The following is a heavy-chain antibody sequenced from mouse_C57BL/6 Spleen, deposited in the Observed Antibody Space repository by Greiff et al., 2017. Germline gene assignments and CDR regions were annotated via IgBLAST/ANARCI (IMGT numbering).Heavy chain of an antibody. CDR3: ASSCYDMDY. J-gene: IGHJ4*01. D-gene: IGHD2-12*01. CDR2: IYPGDGDT. V-gene: IGHV1-82*01. Sequence: QVQLQQSGPELVKPGASVKISCKASGYAFSSSWMNWVKQRPGKGLEWIGRIYPGDGDTNYNEKFKGKATLTADNSSSTAYMQLSSLTSEDSAVYYCASSCYDMDYWGQGTSVTVSS. CDR1: GYAFSSSW.